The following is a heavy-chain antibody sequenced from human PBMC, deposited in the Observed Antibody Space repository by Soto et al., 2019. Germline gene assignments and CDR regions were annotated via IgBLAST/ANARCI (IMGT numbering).Heavy chain of an antibody. Sequence: GGSLRLSCAASGFTFSSYSMNWVRQAPGKGLEWVSSISSSSSYIYYADSVKGRFTISRDNAKNSLYLQMNSLRAEDTAVYYCARQAVAGTGGDYWGQGTLVTVSS. CDR1: GFTFSSYS. D-gene: IGHD6-19*01. J-gene: IGHJ4*02. CDR2: ISSSSSYI. CDR3: ARQAVAGTGGDY. V-gene: IGHV3-21*01.